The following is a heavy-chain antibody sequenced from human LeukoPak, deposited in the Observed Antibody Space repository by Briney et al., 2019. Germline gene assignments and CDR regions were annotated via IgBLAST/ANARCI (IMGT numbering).Heavy chain of an antibody. J-gene: IGHJ6*04. CDR3: AELGITMIGGV. D-gene: IGHD3-10*02. V-gene: IGHV3-48*03. Sequence: GGSLRLSCAASGFTFSSYEMNWVRQAPGKGLEWVSYISTSGSTIYYADSVKARFTISRDNAKNSLYLQMNSLRAEDTAVYYCAELGITMIGGVWGKGTTVTISS. CDR2: ISTSGSTI. CDR1: GFTFSSYE.